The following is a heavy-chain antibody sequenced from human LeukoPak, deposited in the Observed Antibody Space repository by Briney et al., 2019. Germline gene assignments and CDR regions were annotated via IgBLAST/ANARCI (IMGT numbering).Heavy chain of an antibody. CDR3: AKELDTMFFDY. D-gene: IGHD3-10*02. Sequence: GGSLRLSCATSGCNFDRYTIHWVRQAPGKGLEWVSLAGWAGGTTFYSDSVRGRFTISRDSGRKSVYLQMNSLTTDDTAFYFCAKELDTMFFDYWGQGALVTVSS. J-gene: IGHJ4*02. CDR2: AGWAGGTT. V-gene: IGHV3-43*01. CDR1: GCNFDRYT.